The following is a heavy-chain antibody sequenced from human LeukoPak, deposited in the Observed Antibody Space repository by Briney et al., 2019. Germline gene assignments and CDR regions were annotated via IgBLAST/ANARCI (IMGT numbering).Heavy chain of an antibody. Sequence: GGSLRLSCAASGFIFSKAWMSWVRQAPGKWLGWVVRIKSKTDGWTTDYAAPVKGRFTISRDDSKNTLYLQMNSLKTEDTAVYYCTTDQYDILTGYYMGYFDYWGQGTLVTVSS. CDR2: IKSKTDGWTT. CDR1: GFIFSKAW. J-gene: IGHJ4*02. CDR3: TTDQYDILTGYYMGYFDY. D-gene: IGHD3-9*01. V-gene: IGHV3-15*01.